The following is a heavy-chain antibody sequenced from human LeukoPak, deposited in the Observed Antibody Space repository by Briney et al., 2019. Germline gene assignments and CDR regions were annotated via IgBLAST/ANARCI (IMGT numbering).Heavy chain of an antibody. CDR2: IIPIFGTA. J-gene: IGHJ6*03. CDR1: GYTFTSYG. Sequence: GASVKVSCKASGYTFTSYGISWVRQAPGQGLEWMGGIIPIFGTANYAQKFQGRVTITADESTSTAYMELSSLRSEDTAVYYCARSGSPPAIYMDVWGKGTTVTVSS. D-gene: IGHD1-26*01. CDR3: ARSGSPPAIYMDV. V-gene: IGHV1-69*13.